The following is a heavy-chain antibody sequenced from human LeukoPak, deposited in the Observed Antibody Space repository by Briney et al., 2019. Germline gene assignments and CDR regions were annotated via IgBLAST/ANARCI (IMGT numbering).Heavy chain of an antibody. J-gene: IGHJ4*02. CDR2: IKKDGSEK. D-gene: IGHD3-22*01. Sequence: PGGSLRLSCAASGFTFSDYWMSWLRQAPGKGLEWVANIKKDGSEKSYVDSVKGRFTISRDNSKNTLSLQMNSLRVEDTAIYYCTRSGYRHPYHFDSWGQGTLVTVSS. CDR1: GFTFSDYW. V-gene: IGHV3-7*03. CDR3: TRSGYRHPYHFDS.